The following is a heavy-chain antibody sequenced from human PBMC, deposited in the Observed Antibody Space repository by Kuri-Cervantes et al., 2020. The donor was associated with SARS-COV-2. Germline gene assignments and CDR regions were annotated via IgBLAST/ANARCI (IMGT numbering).Heavy chain of an antibody. V-gene: IGHV4-38-2*01. CDR2: IYHSGST. J-gene: IGHJ5*02. CDR3: ARTGYYDSSGPVGWLDP. Sequence: SETLSLTCAVSGYSISSGYYWGWIRQPPGKGLEWIGSIYHSGSTYYNPSLKSRVTISVNTSKNQFSLKLSSVTAVDTAVYYCARTGYYDSSGPVGWLDPWGQGTLVTVSS. D-gene: IGHD3-22*01. CDR1: GYSISSGYY.